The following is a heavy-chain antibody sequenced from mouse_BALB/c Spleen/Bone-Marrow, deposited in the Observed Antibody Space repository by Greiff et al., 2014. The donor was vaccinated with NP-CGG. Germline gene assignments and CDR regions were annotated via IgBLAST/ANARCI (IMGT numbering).Heavy chain of an antibody. D-gene: IGHD2-2*01. CDR2: IDPANGNT. Sequence: VHVKQFGAELVKPGASVKLSCTASGFNIKDTYMHWVKQRPEQGLEWIGRIDPANGNTKYDPKFQGKATITADTSSNAAYLQLSSLTSEDTAVYYCARNYGYGKSFAYWGQGTLVTVSA. CDR3: ARNYGYGKSFAY. J-gene: IGHJ3*01. CDR1: GFNIKDTY. V-gene: IGHV14-3*02.